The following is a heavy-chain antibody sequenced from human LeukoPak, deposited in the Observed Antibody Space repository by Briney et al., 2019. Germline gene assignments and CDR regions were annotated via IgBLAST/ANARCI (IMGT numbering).Heavy chain of an antibody. CDR2: ISPTGSTT. V-gene: IGHV3-74*01. D-gene: IGHD2/OR15-2a*01. J-gene: IGHJ4*02. CDR1: GFSFSGHW. Sequence: GGSLRLSCTASGFSFSGHWMHWARQLPGKGLVWVSRISPTGSTTSYADSVKGRFTISRDNAKNTLYLQMNSLRAEDTAMYYCARAIGLDFDFWGQGTLVTVSS. CDR3: ARAIGLDFDF.